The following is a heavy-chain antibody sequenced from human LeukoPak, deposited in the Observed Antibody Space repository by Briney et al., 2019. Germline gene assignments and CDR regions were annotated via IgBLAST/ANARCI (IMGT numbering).Heavy chain of an antibody. CDR1: GFTFSGYS. J-gene: IGHJ1*01. CDR3: ARDVSSSWYGGYFQH. V-gene: IGHV3-48*02. CDR2: ISSSSSTI. Sequence: PGGSLRLSCAASGFTFSGYSMNWVRQAPGKGLEWVSYISSSSSTIYYADSVKGRFTISRDNAKNSLYLQMNSLRDEDTAVYYCARDVSSSWYGGYFQHWGQGTLVTVSS. D-gene: IGHD6-13*01.